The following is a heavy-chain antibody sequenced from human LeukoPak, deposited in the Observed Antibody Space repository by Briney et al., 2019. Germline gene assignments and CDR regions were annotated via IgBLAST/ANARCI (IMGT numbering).Heavy chain of an antibody. CDR2: ITGSDGTS. CDR1: GFTFSSYA. V-gene: IGHV3-23*01. D-gene: IGHD3-9*01. Sequence: SGGSLRLSCAASGFTFSSYAMSWVRQAPGKGLEWVSAITGSDGTSHYADSVKGRFTISRDNSKNTLYLQVNSLRAEDTAVYYCAKWGDYDILTGYYVPDYWGQGTLVTVSS. J-gene: IGHJ4*02. CDR3: AKWGDYDILTGYYVPDY.